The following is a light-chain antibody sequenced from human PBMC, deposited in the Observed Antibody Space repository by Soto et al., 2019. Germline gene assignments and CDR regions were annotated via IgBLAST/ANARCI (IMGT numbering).Light chain of an antibody. J-gene: IGLJ3*02. CDR3: SVWDNRSSCRV. CDR1: SSNIGLNY. Sequence: QSVLTQPPSASGTPGQRVNISCSGGSSNIGLNYVYWYQQLPGTAPKLLIYKTGERPSGVPDRFSGSKSGTSASLAISGLRSEDEAEYFCSVWDNRSSCRVFGEGTKLTVL. CDR2: KTG. V-gene: IGLV1-47*01.